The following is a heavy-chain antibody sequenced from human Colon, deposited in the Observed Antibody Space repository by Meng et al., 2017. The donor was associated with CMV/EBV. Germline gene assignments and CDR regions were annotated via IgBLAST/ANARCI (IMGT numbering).Heavy chain of an antibody. V-gene: IGHV3-74*01. CDR2: INRDGSSA. J-gene: IGHJ2*01. CDR1: GFTFSGFW. CDR3: AAGEGWYFDL. Sequence: EVQLMASGGGLVLPGGSTRLSRVGSGFTFSGFWMHWVRQAPGKGLVWVARINRDGSSATYAESLKGRFTISRDNTKNTVYLQMNSLRPEDTAVYYCAAGEGWYFDLWGRGTLVTVSS.